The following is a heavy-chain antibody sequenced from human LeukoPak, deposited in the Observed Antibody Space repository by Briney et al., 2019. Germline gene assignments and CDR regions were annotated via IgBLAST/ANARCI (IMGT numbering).Heavy chain of an antibody. V-gene: IGHV2-5*01. CDR2: IYWNDDK. CDR3: AHRSGYYDSLEDHYFDY. D-gene: IGHD3-22*01. Sequence: SGPTLVNSTQTLTLTCTFSGFSLSTSGVGVGWIRQPPGKALEWLALIYWNDDKRYSPSLKSRLTITKDTSKNQVVLTVTNMDPVDTATYYCAHRSGYYDSLEDHYFDYWGQGTLVTVSS. J-gene: IGHJ4*02. CDR1: GFSLSTSGVG.